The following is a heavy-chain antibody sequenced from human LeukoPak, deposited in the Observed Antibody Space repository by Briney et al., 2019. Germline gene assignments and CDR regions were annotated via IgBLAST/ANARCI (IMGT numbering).Heavy chain of an antibody. CDR1: GYSFTSYW. J-gene: IGHJ4*02. D-gene: IGHD3-22*01. V-gene: IGHV5-51*01. CDR3: ARLLWLYDSSGYYFDY. Sequence: PGESLKISCKGSGYSFTSYWIGWVRQMPGKGLEWMGIIYPGDSDTRYSPSFQGQVTISADKSISTAYLQWSSLKASDTAMYYCARLLWLYDSSGYYFDYWGQGTLVTVSS. CDR2: IYPGDSDT.